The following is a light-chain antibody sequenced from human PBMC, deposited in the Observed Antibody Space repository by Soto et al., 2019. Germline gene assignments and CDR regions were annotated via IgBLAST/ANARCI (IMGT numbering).Light chain of an antibody. J-gene: IGLJ2*01. CDR2: EVN. Sequence: QSALTQPPSASGSPGQSVTISCTGTSNDVGGYNYVSWYQQHPGKAPKLMIYEVNKRPSGVPDRFSGSKSGNTASLTVSGLQAEDEADYYCSSYAGNNNLLFGGGTQLTVL. V-gene: IGLV2-8*01. CDR3: SSYAGNNNLL. CDR1: SNDVGGYNY.